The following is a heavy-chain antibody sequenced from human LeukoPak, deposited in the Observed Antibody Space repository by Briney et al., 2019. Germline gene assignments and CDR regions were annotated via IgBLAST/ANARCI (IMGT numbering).Heavy chain of an antibody. CDR3: ATYLEWLLGGPYYYYYGMDV. D-gene: IGHD3-3*01. CDR1: GFTFSSYA. Sequence: GGSLRLSCAASGFTFSSYAMSWVRQAPGRGLEWVSAISGSGGSTYYADSVKGRFTISRDNSKNTLYLQMNSLRAEDTAVYYCATYLEWLLGGPYYYYYGMDVWGQGTTVTVSS. CDR2: ISGSGGST. J-gene: IGHJ6*02. V-gene: IGHV3-23*01.